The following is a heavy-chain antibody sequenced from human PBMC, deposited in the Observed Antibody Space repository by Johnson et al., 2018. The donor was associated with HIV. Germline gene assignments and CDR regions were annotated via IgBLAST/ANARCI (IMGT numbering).Heavy chain of an antibody. V-gene: IGHV3-30-3*01. J-gene: IGHJ3*02. Sequence: VQLVESGGGVVQPGRSLRLSCAASGFTFSSYAMHWVRQAPGKGLEWVAVISYDGSNKYYADSVKGRFTISRDNSKNTLYLQMNSLRAEDTAVYYCASREPKLGGYAFDIWGQGTMVTVSS. CDR2: ISYDGSNK. CDR1: GFTFSSYA. CDR3: ASREPKLGGYAFDI. D-gene: IGHD1-14*01.